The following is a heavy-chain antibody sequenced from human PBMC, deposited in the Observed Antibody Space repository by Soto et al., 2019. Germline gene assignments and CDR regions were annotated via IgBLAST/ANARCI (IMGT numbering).Heavy chain of an antibody. D-gene: IGHD3-10*01. Sequence: EVQLVESGGGLVQPGGSLRLSCVASGIPVSSNYMTWVRQAPGKGLEWVSVLHSGGDTSYANSVKGRFTISRHDSTNTLFLQMTSLTAEDTAVYYCARDGPYYYASRMDVWGQGTTVTVSS. J-gene: IGHJ6*02. CDR1: GIPVSSNY. CDR2: LHSGGDT. V-gene: IGHV3-53*04. CDR3: ARDGPYYYASRMDV.